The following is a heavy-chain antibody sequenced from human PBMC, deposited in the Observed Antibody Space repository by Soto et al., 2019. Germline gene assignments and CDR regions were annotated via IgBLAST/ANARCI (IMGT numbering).Heavy chain of an antibody. CDR3: AKVYYDSSGYPNWFDP. V-gene: IGHV4-39*01. J-gene: IGHJ5*02. D-gene: IGHD3-22*01. Sequence: PSETLSLTCTVSGGSISSSSYYWGWIRQPPGKGLEWIGSIYYSGSTYYNPSLKSRVTISVDTSKNQFSLKLSSVTAADTAVYYCAKVYYDSSGYPNWFDPWGQGTLVTVSS. CDR1: GGSISSSSYY. CDR2: IYYSGST.